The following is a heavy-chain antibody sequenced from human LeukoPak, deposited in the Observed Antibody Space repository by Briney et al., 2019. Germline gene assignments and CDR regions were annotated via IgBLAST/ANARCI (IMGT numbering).Heavy chain of an antibody. CDR2: INHSGST. CDR1: GGSFSGYY. J-gene: IGHJ4*02. CDR3: ASLPGDSSGSELAGFDY. Sequence: SETLSLTCAVYGGSFSGYYWSWIRQPPGKGLEWIGEINHSGSTNYNPSLKSRVTISVDTSKNQFSLKLSSVTAADTAVYYCASLPGDSSGSELAGFDYWGQGTLVTVSS. D-gene: IGHD6-19*01. V-gene: IGHV4-34*01.